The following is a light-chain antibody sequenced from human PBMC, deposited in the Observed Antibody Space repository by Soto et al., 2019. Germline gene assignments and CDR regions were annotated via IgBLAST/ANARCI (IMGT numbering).Light chain of an antibody. CDR3: QQRSNWPIT. CDR2: DAS. Sequence: EIVITHSPSTLSVSPLQRPTLSSRSSQSVSSYLAWYQQKPGQAPSLLIYDASNRATGIPARFSGSGSGTDFTLTISSLEPEDFAVYYCQQRSNWPITFGQGTRLEIK. J-gene: IGKJ5*01. V-gene: IGKV3-11*01. CDR1: QSVSSY.